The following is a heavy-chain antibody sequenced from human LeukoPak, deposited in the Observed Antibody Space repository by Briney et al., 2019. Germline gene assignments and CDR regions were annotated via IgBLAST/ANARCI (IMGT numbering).Heavy chain of an antibody. J-gene: IGHJ4*02. V-gene: IGHV4-34*01. Sequence: GSLRLSCAASGFTFSSYSMNWIRQPPGKGLEWIGEINHSGSTNYNPSLKSRVTISVDTSKNQFSLKLSSVTAADTAVYYCARDRGRDGYNYVDYWGQGTLVTVSS. CDR1: GFTFSSYS. D-gene: IGHD5-24*01. CDR3: ARDRGRDGYNYVDY. CDR2: INHSGST.